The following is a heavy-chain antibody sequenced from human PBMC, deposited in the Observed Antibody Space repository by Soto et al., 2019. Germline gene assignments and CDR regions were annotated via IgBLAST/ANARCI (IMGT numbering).Heavy chain of an antibody. J-gene: IGHJ4*02. CDR1: GFTFDDYA. V-gene: IGHV3-9*01. CDR2: ISWNSGSI. CDR3: AKDTSNWDQAALDY. Sequence: DVQLVESGGGLVQPGRSLRLSCAASGFTFDDYAMHWVRQAPGKGLEWVSGISWNSGSIGYADSVKGRFTISRDNAKNSLYLQMNSLRAEDTALYYCAKDTSNWDQAALDYWGQGTLVTVSS. D-gene: IGHD7-27*01.